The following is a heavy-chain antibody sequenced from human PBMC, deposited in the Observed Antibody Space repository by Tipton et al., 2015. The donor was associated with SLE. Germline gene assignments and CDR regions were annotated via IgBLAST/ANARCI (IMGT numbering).Heavy chain of an antibody. Sequence: TLSLTCNVSGGSFSSSLYYWGWIRQPPGKGLEWIGNIFYSGSTNYNPSLKSRVTIFVDTSKNQVSLNLNSVTPADTGIYYCSRDVVASLGDYWGQGTLVTVSS. CDR3: SRDVVASLGDY. J-gene: IGHJ4*02. CDR1: GGSFSSSLYY. CDR2: IFYSGST. D-gene: IGHD2-15*01. V-gene: IGHV4-61*01.